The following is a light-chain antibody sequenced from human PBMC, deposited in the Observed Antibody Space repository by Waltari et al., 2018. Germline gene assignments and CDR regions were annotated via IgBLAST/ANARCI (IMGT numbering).Light chain of an antibody. CDR1: ESISSW. CDR2: KAS. J-gene: IGKJ4*01. CDR3: QHYNNYPLT. Sequence: DIQMTQSPFTLSVSVGDRVTITCRASESISSWLDWYQQKPGKAPKLLIYKASNLKSGVPSRFSGSGSGTAFTLLISSLQPDDFASYYCQHYNNYPLTFGGGTKVEIK. V-gene: IGKV1-5*03.